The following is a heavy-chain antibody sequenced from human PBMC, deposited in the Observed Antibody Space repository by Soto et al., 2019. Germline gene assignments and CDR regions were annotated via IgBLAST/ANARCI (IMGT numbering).Heavy chain of an antibody. J-gene: IGHJ5*02. CDR1: GGSISSGGYY. D-gene: IGHD6-13*01. V-gene: IGHV4-31*03. CDR3: ARGLIAAAGINWFDP. Sequence: SETLSLTCTVSGGSISSGGYYWSWIRQHPGKGLEWIGYIYYSGSTYYNPSLKSRVTISVDTSKNQFSLKLSSVTAADTAVYYCARGLIAAAGINWFDPWGQGTLVTVSS. CDR2: IYYSGST.